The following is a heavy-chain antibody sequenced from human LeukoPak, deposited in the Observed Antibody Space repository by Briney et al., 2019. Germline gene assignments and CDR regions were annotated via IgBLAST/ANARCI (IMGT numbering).Heavy chain of an antibody. CDR3: ARGTGSYYSLGY. D-gene: IGHD1-26*01. CDR1: GFILSSYW. V-gene: IGHV3-74*01. CDR2: INSDGSST. J-gene: IGHJ4*02. Sequence: PGGPLRLSCEASGFILSSYWMHWVRQALGKQLIWVSRINSDGSSTSYADSVKGRFTISRDKAKNTLYLQMDSLRGEDTAMYYCARGTGSYYSLGYWGQGTLVTDSS.